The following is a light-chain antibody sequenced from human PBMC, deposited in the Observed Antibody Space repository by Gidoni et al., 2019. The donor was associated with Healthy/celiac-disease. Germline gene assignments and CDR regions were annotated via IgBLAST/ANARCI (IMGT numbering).Light chain of an antibody. CDR1: SSDVGGYNY. CDR3: SSYAGSNNLV. Sequence: QSALTQPPSASGSPGQSVTISCTGTSSDVGGYNYVSWYHQHPGKAPKLMIYEVSKRPLGVPDRFSGSKSGNTASLTVSGLQAEDEADYYCSSYAGSNNLVFGGGTKLTVL. CDR2: EVS. V-gene: IGLV2-8*01. J-gene: IGLJ2*01.